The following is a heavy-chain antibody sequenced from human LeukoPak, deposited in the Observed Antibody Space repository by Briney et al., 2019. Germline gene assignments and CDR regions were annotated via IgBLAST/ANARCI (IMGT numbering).Heavy chain of an antibody. CDR3: ARGAIDSSGYNYYFDY. CDR2: IYYSGST. CDR1: GGSISSYY. J-gene: IGHJ4*02. Sequence: SETLSLTCTASGGSISSYYWSWIRQPPGKGLEWIGYIYYSGSTNYIPSLKSRVTISVDTSKNQFSLKLSSVTAADTAVYYCARGAIDSSGYNYYFDYWGQGTLVTVSS. V-gene: IGHV4-59*01. D-gene: IGHD3-22*01.